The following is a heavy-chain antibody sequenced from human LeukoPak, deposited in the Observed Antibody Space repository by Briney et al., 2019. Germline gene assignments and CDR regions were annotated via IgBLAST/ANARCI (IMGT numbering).Heavy chain of an antibody. J-gene: IGHJ1*01. CDR3: ARGHEWLEEYFQH. D-gene: IGHD6-19*01. CDR2: IYYTGST. Sequence: SETLSLTCTVSGGSISSYYWSWIRQPPGKGLEWIGYIYYTGSTNYNPSLKNRVTISVDTSKNQFSLKLGSVTVADTAVYYCARGHEWLEEYFQHWGQGTLVTVSS. V-gene: IGHV4-59*01. CDR1: GGSISSYY.